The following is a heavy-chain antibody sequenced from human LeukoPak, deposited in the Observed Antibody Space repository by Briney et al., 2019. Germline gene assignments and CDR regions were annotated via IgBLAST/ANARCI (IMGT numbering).Heavy chain of an antibody. J-gene: IGHJ6*03. V-gene: IGHV4-59*01. Sequence: SETLSLTCTVSGGSINSYYWSWIRQPPGKGLEWIGYIYYSGSTNYNPSLKSRVTISVDTSKNQFSPKLSSVTAADMAVYYCARGVHYYGSGSYHIPLLNYYMDVWGKGTTVTVSS. CDR3: ARGVHYYGSGSYHIPLLNYYMDV. D-gene: IGHD3-10*01. CDR2: IYYSGST. CDR1: GGSINSYY.